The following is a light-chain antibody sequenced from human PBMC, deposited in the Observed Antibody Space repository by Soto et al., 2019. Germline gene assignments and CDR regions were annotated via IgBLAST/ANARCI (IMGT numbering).Light chain of an antibody. CDR1: QSINSW. Sequence: DIQMTQSPSTLSASAGDRVTITCRASQSINSWLAWYQQKPGKAPKLLIYKASSLESGVPSRFSGSGSGTEFTLTISSLQPDDFATYYCQQYNSYSPYTFGQGTKLEIK. V-gene: IGKV1-5*03. CDR2: KAS. J-gene: IGKJ2*01. CDR3: QQYNSYSPYT.